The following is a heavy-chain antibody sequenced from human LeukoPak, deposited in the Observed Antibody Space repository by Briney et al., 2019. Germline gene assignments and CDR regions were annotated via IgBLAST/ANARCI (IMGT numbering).Heavy chain of an antibody. J-gene: IGHJ3*02. CDR2: IKQDGSEK. V-gene: IGHV3-7*01. Sequence: GGSLRLSCAASGFTFSSYWMSWVRQAPGKGLEWVANIKQDGSEKYYVDSVKGRFTISRDNAKNSLYLQMNSLRAEDTAVYYCAREVLAYCGGDCYYDAFDIWGQGTMVTVSS. D-gene: IGHD2-21*01. CDR3: AREVLAYCGGDCYYDAFDI. CDR1: GFTFSSYW.